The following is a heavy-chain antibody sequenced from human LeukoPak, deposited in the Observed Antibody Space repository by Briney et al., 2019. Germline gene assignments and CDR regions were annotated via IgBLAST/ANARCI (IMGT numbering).Heavy chain of an antibody. CDR1: GGSISSSSYY. V-gene: IGHV4-39*01. CDR3: AWGLFLDVGVVPA. D-gene: IGHD2-2*01. CDR2: IYYNGST. J-gene: IGHJ4*02. Sequence: KPSETLSLTCTVSGGSISSSSYYWGWIRQPPGKGLEWIGSIYYNGSTYYNPSLKSRVTISVDTSKNQFSLKLSSVTAADTAVYYCAWGLFLDVGVVPARGQGTLVTVSS.